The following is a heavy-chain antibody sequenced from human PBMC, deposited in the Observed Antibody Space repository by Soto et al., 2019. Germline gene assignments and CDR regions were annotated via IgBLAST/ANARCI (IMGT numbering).Heavy chain of an antibody. J-gene: IGHJ6*02. V-gene: IGHV1-69*13. CDR2: IIPIFGTT. D-gene: IGHD5-18*01. CDR3: ARDVDTGGMDV. Sequence: SVKVSCKASGGTFNNYAISWLRQAPGQGLECMGGIIPIFGTTNYAQKFQGRVTITADEATSTAYMELSSLRSEDTAVYYCARDVDTGGMDVWGQGTTVTVSS. CDR1: GGTFNNYA.